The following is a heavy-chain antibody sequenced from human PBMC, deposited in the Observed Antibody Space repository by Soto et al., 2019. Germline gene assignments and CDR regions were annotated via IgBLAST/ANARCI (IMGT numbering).Heavy chain of an antibody. V-gene: IGHV3-74*01. D-gene: IGHD1-1*01. CDR1: GFTFSSYW. J-gene: IGHJ4*02. Sequence: GGSLRLSCAASGFTFSSYWMSWVRQAPGKGLVWVSRINSDGSSTSYADSVKGRFTISRDNAKNTLYLQMNSLRAEDTAVYYCAVAGAHRTVIGYWGRGTPVTGSS. CDR2: INSDGSST. CDR3: AVAGAHRTVIGY.